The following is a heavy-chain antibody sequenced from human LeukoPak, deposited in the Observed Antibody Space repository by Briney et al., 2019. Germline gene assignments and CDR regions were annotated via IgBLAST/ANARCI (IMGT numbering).Heavy chain of an antibody. CDR2: ISSSSSTI. J-gene: IGHJ4*02. Sequence: GGSLRLSCAASGFTFSSYSMNWVRQAPGKGLEWVSYISSSSSTIYYADSVKGRFTISRDNAKNSLYLQMNSLRAENTAVYYCAKGSVAAADYWGQGTLVTVSS. D-gene: IGHD6-25*01. CDR1: GFTFSSYS. CDR3: AKGSVAAADY. V-gene: IGHV3-48*04.